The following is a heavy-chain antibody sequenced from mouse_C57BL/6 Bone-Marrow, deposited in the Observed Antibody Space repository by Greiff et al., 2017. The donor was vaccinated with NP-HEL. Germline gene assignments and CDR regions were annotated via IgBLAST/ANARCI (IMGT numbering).Heavy chain of an antibody. J-gene: IGHJ3*01. CDR1: GYTFTSYD. CDR2: IYPRDGST. Sequence: QVQLKESGPELVKPGASVKLSCKASGYTFTSYDINWVKQRPGQGLEWIGWIYPRDGSTKYNEKFKGKATLTVDTSSSTAYMELHSLTSEDSAVYFCARKGLRSPAWFAYWGQGTLVTVSA. CDR3: ARKGLRSPAWFAY. V-gene: IGHV1-85*01. D-gene: IGHD1-1*01.